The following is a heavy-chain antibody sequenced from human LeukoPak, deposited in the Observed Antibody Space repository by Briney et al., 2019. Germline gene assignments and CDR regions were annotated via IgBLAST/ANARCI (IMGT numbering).Heavy chain of an antibody. V-gene: IGHV4-59*01. D-gene: IGHD3-22*01. J-gene: IGHJ4*02. CDR2: IYYGGST. CDR1: GDSISGYY. CDR3: ARDSRYYYDSSGYSRHFDY. Sequence: SETLSLTCTVSGDSISGYYWSWIRQPPQKGLEWIAYIYYGGSTNYNPSLKSRLTLSVDTSKNQFSLKLSSVTAADTAVYYCARDSRYYYDSSGYSRHFDYWGQGTLVTVSS.